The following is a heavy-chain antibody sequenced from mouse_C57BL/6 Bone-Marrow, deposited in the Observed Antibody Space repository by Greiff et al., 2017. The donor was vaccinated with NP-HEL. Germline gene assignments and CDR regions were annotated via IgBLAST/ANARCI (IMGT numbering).Heavy chain of an antibody. Sequence: QVQLQQSGAELARPGASVKLSCKASGYTFTSYGISWVKQRTGQGLEWIGEIYPRSGNTYYNEKFKGKATLTADKSSSTAYMELRSLTSEDSAVYFCARSFITTVVADYWGQGTTLTVSS. V-gene: IGHV1-81*01. J-gene: IGHJ2*01. CDR3: ARSFITTVVADY. CDR2: IYPRSGNT. CDR1: GYTFTSYG. D-gene: IGHD1-1*01.